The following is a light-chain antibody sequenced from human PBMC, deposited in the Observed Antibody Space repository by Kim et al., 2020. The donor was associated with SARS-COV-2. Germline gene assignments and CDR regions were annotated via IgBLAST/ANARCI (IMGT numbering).Light chain of an antibody. CDR1: NIGSKS. CDR3: QVWDSSSDHRV. Sequence: PGKTARLTCGGNNIGSKSVHWYQQTPGQAPVLVIYYDSDRPSGIPERFSVSNSGNTATLTISRVEAGDEADYYCQVWDSSSDHRVFGGGTKLTVL. V-gene: IGLV3-21*04. CDR2: YDS. J-gene: IGLJ3*02.